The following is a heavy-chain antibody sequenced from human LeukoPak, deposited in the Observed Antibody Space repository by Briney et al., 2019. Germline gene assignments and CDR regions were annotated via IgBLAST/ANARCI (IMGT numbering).Heavy chain of an antibody. V-gene: IGHV3-23*01. CDR3: AKRHSSGYYDY. D-gene: IGHD3-22*01. J-gene: IGHJ4*02. Sequence: GGSLRLSCAASGFTFSSYAMSCVRQAPGKGMEWVSAISGSGGSTYYADSVKGRFTISRDNSKNTLYLQMNSLRAEDTAVYYCAKRHSSGYYDYWGQGTLVTVSS. CDR2: ISGSGGST. CDR1: GFTFSSYA.